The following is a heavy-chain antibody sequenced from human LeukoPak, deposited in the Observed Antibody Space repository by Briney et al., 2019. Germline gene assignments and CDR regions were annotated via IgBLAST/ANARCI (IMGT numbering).Heavy chain of an antibody. D-gene: IGHD7-27*01. J-gene: IGHJ4*02. CDR1: GYTFTSYD. CDR2: MSPNSGDT. V-gene: IGHV1-8*01. CDR3: ARGLPNWGYDY. Sequence: EASVKVSCKASGYTFTSYDFNWVRQATGQRPESMGWMSPNSGDTGYAQKFQDRVTMTGNTSISTAYMELSSLRSDDTAVYYCARGLPNWGYDYWGPGTLVTVSS.